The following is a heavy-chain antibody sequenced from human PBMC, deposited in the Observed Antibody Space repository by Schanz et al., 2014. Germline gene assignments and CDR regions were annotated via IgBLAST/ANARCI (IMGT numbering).Heavy chain of an antibody. CDR3: VSQTGSPNY. CDR1: TFTFRRDW. Sequence: EVQLAESGGGLVQPGGSLRLSCAASTFTFRRDWMSWVRQAPGKGPEWVANRKHDGSVKDYVDSVEGRFTISRDNAKRTLFLQMNSLIVEGTAVDFSVSQTGSPNYWGQGTLXTVSS. J-gene: IGHJ4*02. V-gene: IGHV3-7*02. D-gene: IGHD6-13*01. CDR2: RKHDGSVK.